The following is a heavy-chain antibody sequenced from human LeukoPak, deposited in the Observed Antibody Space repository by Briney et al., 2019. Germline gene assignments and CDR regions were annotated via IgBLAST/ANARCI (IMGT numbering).Heavy chain of an antibody. CDR2: IYYTGNT. D-gene: IGHD3-22*01. CDR1: GASISSDAYF. Sequence: SETLSLTCTVSGASISSDAYFWSWIRQHPGKGLEWLGYIYYTGNTAPNPSLRSRLTISRDTSKNQFSLSLTSVTAADTAVYYCAGGPAYLDSVPDSWGQGTLDTVSS. V-gene: IGHV4-31*03. CDR3: AGGPAYLDSVPDS. J-gene: IGHJ4*02.